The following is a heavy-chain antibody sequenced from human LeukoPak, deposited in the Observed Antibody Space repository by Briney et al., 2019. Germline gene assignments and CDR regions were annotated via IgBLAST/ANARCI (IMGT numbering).Heavy chain of an antibody. CDR1: GYTFTSYG. CDR2: ISAYNGNT. Sequence: ASVKVSCKASGYTFTSYGISWVRQAPGQGLEWMGWISAYNGNTNYAQKLQGRVIMTTDTSTSTAYMELRSLRSDDTAVYYCARDVLDCSGGSCYTNFDYWGQGTLVTVSS. V-gene: IGHV1-18*01. J-gene: IGHJ4*02. CDR3: ARDVLDCSGGSCYTNFDY. D-gene: IGHD2-15*01.